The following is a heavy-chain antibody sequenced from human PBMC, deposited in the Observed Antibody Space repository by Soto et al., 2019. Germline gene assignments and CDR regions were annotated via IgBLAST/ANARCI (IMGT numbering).Heavy chain of an antibody. Sequence: QVQLVESGGGVVQPGRSLRLSCAASGFTFSSYGMHWVRQAPGKGLEWVAVISYDGSNKYYADSVKGRFTISRDNSKNMLYLQMNSLRAEDTAVYYCAKDYGGNSDAFDYWGQGTLVTVSS. CDR2: ISYDGSNK. J-gene: IGHJ4*02. CDR1: GFTFSSYG. CDR3: AKDYGGNSDAFDY. D-gene: IGHD4-17*01. V-gene: IGHV3-30*18.